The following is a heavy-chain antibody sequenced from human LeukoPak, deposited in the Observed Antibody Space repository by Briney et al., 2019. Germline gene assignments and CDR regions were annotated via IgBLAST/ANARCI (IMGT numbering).Heavy chain of an antibody. D-gene: IGHD4/OR15-4a*01. V-gene: IGHV4-59*08. CDR2: IYYSGST. J-gene: IGHJ6*02. CDR3: ARSCYGDYYYYAMDV. CDR1: VGSISSSF. Sequence: SETLSLTCTVSVGSISSSFWSWIRQPPGKGLEWIGYIYYSGSTNYNPSLKSRVTISVDTSKNQFSLKLSSVTAADTAVYYCARSCYGDYYYYAMDVWGQGTAVTVSS.